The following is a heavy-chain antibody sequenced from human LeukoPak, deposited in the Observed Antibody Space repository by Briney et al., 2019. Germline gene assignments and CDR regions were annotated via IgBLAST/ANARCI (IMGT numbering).Heavy chain of an antibody. CDR1: GYTFTSYD. Sequence: VSVKVSCKASGYTFTSYDINWVRQATGQGLEWMGWMNPNSGNTGYAQKFQGRVTMTRNTSISTAYMELSSLRSEDTAVYYCARETPIYYGAPHAFDIWGQGTMVTVSS. V-gene: IGHV1-8*01. CDR3: ARETPIYYGAPHAFDI. D-gene: IGHD3-10*01. CDR2: MNPNSGNT. J-gene: IGHJ3*02.